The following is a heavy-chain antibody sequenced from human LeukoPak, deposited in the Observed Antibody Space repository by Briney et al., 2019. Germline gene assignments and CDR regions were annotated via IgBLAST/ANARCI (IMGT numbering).Heavy chain of an antibody. CDR3: ARGRFDP. J-gene: IGHJ5*02. CDR1: GGSFSGYY. Sequence: PSETLSLTCAVYGGSFSGYYWSWIRQPPGKGLEWIGEINHSGSTNYNPSLKSRVTISVDTSKNQFSLKLSSVTAADTAVYYCARGRFDPWGQGTLVTVSS. V-gene: IGHV4-34*01. CDR2: INHSGST.